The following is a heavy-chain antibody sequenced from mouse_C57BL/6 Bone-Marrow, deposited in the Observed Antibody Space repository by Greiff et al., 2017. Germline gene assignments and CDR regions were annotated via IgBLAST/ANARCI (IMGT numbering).Heavy chain of an antibody. V-gene: IGHV2-2*01. Sequence: VQLQQSGPGLVQPSQSLSITCTVSGFSLTSYGVHWVRQSPGKGLEWLGVIWSGGSTDYNAAFISRLSISKDNSKSQVFFKMNSLQADDTAIYYCARLRSIRYFDVWGTGTTVTVSS. CDR1: GFSLTSYG. J-gene: IGHJ1*03. CDR2: IWSGGST. D-gene: IGHD1-1*01. CDR3: ARLRSIRYFDV.